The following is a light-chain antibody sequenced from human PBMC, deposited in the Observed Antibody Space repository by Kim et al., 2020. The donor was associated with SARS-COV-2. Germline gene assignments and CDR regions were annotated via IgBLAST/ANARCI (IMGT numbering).Light chain of an antibody. CDR2: AAS. Sequence: DIEMTQSPSSLSASVGDRVIVTCRASQDINNFLTWYQQKPGKAPESLIYAASSLQSGVPSRFSGSGSGTDFILTISSLQPEDFATYSCQPNDGPPRTFGQGTKVDIK. V-gene: IGKV1-16*01. CDR1: QDINNF. J-gene: IGKJ3*01. CDR3: QPNDGPPRT.